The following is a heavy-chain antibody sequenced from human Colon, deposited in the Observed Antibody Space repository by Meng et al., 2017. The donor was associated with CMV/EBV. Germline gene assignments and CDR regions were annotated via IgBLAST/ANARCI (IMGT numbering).Heavy chain of an antibody. CDR3: ARVYCGGDCYDYYYYGMDV. CDR1: GYTFTSYD. CDR2: MNPNSGNT. D-gene: IGHD2-21*01. V-gene: IGHV1-8*01. Sequence: ASVKVSCKASGYTFTSYDTNWVRQATGQGLEWMGWMNPNSGNTGYAQKFQGRVTMTRNTSISTAYMELSSLRSEDTAVYYCARVYCGGDCYDYYYYGMDVWGQGTTVTVSS. J-gene: IGHJ6*02.